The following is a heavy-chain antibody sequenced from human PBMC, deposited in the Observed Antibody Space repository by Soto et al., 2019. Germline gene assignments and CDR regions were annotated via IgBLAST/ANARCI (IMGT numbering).Heavy chain of an antibody. D-gene: IGHD6-19*01. V-gene: IGHV3-23*01. J-gene: IGHJ4*02. Sequence: EVQLLDSGGGLVQPGGSLRLSCAASGFSFSDYAMNWVRQAPGKGLEWVSEISATGGTTFYADFVKGRFTISRDNSKNTLYLHLTSVRDEDTARYYCAKASSAWYDSKSYYFGDWGTGTLVTVSS. CDR1: GFSFSDYA. CDR3: AKASSAWYDSKSYYFGD. CDR2: ISATGGTT.